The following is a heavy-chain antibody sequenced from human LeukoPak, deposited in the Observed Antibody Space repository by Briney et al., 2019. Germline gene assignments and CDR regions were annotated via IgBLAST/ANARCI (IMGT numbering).Heavy chain of an antibody. CDR3: AKVGIFGLVTYYFDY. J-gene: IGHJ4*02. V-gene: IGHV3-9*01. CDR1: GFTFDEYA. CDR2: TSWNSGLI. D-gene: IGHD3/OR15-3a*01. Sequence: GGSLRLSCAASGFTFDEYAMHWVRQAPGKGLEWVSGTSWNSGLIDYADSVKGRFTISRDNAKNSLYLRMNSLKAEDTAFYYCAKVGIFGLVTYYFDYWGQGTLVTVSS.